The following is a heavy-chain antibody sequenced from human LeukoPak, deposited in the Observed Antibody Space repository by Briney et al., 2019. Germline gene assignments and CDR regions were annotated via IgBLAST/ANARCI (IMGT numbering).Heavy chain of an antibody. CDR1: GFTFSSYW. V-gene: IGHV3-74*01. Sequence: GGSLRLSCAASGFTFSSYWMHWLRQAPGKGLVWVSRINSDGSSTSYADSVKGRFTISRDNAKSTLYLQMNSLRAEDTAVYYCARDRGYYSAFDIWGQGTMVTVSS. J-gene: IGHJ3*02. CDR3: ARDRGYYSAFDI. CDR2: INSDGSST. D-gene: IGHD2-15*01.